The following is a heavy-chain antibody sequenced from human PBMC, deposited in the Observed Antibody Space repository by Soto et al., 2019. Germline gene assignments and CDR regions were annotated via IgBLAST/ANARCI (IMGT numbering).Heavy chain of an antibody. CDR3: ARERTGTTSMDV. J-gene: IGHJ6*02. CDR1: GYTFTSYD. Sequence: QVQLVQSGAEVKKPGASVKVSCKASGYTFTSYDINWVRQATGQGLEWMGWMNPNSGNTGYAQKLQGRVTMTRNTSISTAYMGLSSLRSEDTAVDYCARERTGTTSMDVWGQGTTVTVSS. CDR2: MNPNSGNT. D-gene: IGHD1-1*01. V-gene: IGHV1-8*01.